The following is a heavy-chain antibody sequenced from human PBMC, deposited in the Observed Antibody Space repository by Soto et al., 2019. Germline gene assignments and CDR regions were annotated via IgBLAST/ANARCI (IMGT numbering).Heavy chain of an antibody. J-gene: IGHJ3*02. CDR1: GYTFTSYG. V-gene: IGHV1-18*04. CDR3: ASLRAQQLAPYDAFDI. CDR2: ISAYNGNT. Sequence: ASVKVSCKASGYTFTSYGISWVRQAPGQGLEWMGWISAYNGNTNYAQKLQGRVTMTTDTSTSTAYMELRSLRSDDTAVYYCASLRAQQLAPYDAFDIWGQGTMVT. D-gene: IGHD6-13*01.